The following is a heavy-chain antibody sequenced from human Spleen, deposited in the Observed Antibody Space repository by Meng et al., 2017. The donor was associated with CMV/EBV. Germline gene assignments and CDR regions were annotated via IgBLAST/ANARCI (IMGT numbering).Heavy chain of an antibody. Sequence: LSLTCAASGFTFSSYAMHWVRQAPGKGLEWVAVISYDGSNKYYADSVKGRFTISRDNSKNTLYLQMNSLRAEDTAVYYCAREHSEWELEPYFQHWGQGTLVTVSS. V-gene: IGHV3-30*04. CDR2: ISYDGSNK. D-gene: IGHD1-26*01. CDR1: GFTFSSYA. CDR3: AREHSEWELEPYFQH. J-gene: IGHJ1*01.